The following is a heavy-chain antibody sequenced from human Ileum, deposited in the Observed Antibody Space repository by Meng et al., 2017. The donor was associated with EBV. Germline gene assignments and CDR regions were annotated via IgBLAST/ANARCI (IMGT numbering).Heavy chain of an antibody. V-gene: IGHV3-15*01. Sequence: EVQLGGSGGGLVNPGGCLRLPGEASGFTFPNAWMSWVRQAPGKGLEWVGRIRNKTNGGTADYAAPVKGRFSISRDDSKNTLYLQMNSLKIEDTAMYYCTTGKQWLVPWGQGTLVTVSS. J-gene: IGHJ5*02. CDR3: TTGKQWLVP. D-gene: IGHD6-19*01. CDR2: IRNKTNGGTA. CDR1: GFTFPNAW.